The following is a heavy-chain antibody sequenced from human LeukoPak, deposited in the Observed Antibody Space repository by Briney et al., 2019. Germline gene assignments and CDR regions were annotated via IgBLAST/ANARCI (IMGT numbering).Heavy chain of an antibody. Sequence: SETLSLTCAVYGGSFSGYYWSWIRQPPGKGLEWIGEINHSGSTNYNPSLKSRVTMSVDTSKNQFSLKLSSVTAADTAVYYCARDRYCSSTSCYPFTWFDPWGQGTLVTVSS. CDR1: GGSFSGYY. J-gene: IGHJ5*02. D-gene: IGHD2-2*01. CDR3: ARDRYCSSTSCYPFTWFDP. CDR2: INHSGST. V-gene: IGHV4-34*01.